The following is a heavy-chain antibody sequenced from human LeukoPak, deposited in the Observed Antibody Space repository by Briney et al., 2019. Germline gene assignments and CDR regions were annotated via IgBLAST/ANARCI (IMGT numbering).Heavy chain of an antibody. CDR3: ARVASTYYYDSSGYYYDPLFDY. Sequence: SETLSLTCTVSGGSISSGSYYWSWIRQPAGKGLEWIGRIYTSGSTNYNPSLKSRVTISVDTSKNQVSLKLSSVTAADTAVYYCARVASTYYYDSSGYYYDPLFDYWGQGTLVTVSS. D-gene: IGHD3-22*01. CDR2: IYTSGST. V-gene: IGHV4-61*02. J-gene: IGHJ4*02. CDR1: GGSISSGSYY.